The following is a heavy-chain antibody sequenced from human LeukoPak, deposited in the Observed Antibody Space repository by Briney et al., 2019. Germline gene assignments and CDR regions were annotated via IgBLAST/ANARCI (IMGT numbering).Heavy chain of an antibody. V-gene: IGHV3-30-3*01. D-gene: IGHD6-25*01. J-gene: IGHJ4*02. Sequence: GGSLRLSCAASGFTFSSYAMHWVRQAPGKGLEWVAVISYDGSNKYYADSVEGRFTISRDNSKNTLYLQMNSLRAEDTAVYYCARDSSRLDYWGQGTLVTVSS. CDR2: ISYDGSNK. CDR3: ARDSSRLDY. CDR1: GFTFSSYA.